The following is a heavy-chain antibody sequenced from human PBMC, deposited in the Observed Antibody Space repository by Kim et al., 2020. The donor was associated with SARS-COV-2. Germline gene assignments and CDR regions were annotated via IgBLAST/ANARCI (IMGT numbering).Heavy chain of an antibody. J-gene: IGHJ6*02. CDR3: ARAVVAATTDYYYYYGMDV. D-gene: IGHD2-15*01. Sequence: SETLSLTCTVSGGSISSYYWSWIRQPPGKVLEWIGYIYYSGSTNYNPSLKSRVTISVDTSKNQFSLKLSSVTAADTAVYYCARAVVAATTDYYYYYGMDVWGQGTTVTVSS. CDR1: GGSISSYY. CDR2: IYYSGST. V-gene: IGHV4-59*01.